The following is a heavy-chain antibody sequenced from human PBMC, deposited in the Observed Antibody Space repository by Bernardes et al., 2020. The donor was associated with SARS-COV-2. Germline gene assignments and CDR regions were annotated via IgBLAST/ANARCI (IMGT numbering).Heavy chain of an antibody. Sequence: SEPLSLTCGVSGASVSSANYYWGWIRQPPGKGLEWIGSIYYSGMTYYKPSLESRVTMSVDSSRNLFSLRLNSVTATDTAVYYCARHGLQYFGEAFAPWGQGTLVIVSS. CDR3: ARHGLQYFGEAFAP. D-gene: IGHD3-10*01. CDR1: GASVSSANYY. J-gene: IGHJ5*02. V-gene: IGHV4-39*02. CDR2: IYYSGMT.